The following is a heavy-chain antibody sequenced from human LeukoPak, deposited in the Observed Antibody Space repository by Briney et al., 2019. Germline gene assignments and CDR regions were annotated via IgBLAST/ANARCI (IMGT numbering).Heavy chain of an antibody. J-gene: IGHJ4*02. CDR1: GYTFTSYG. CDR3: ARDDKGYDYVWGSYRYPFDY. Sequence: ASVKVSCKASGYTFTSYGISWVRQAPGQGLEWMGWISAYNGNTNYAQKLQGRVTMTTDTSTSTAYMELRSLRSDDTAVYYCARDDKGYDYVWGSYRYPFDYWGQGTLVTVSS. V-gene: IGHV1-18*01. D-gene: IGHD3-16*02. CDR2: ISAYNGNT.